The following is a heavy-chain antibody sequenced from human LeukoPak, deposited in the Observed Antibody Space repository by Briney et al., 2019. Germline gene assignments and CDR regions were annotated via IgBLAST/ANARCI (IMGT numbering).Heavy chain of an antibody. D-gene: IGHD4/OR15-4a*01. J-gene: IGHJ3*02. CDR3: ARPSNTYGGTDAFDI. V-gene: IGHV3-21*01. CDR2: ISSSSSYI. CDR1: GFTFSSYS. Sequence: GGSLRLSCAASGFTFSSYSMNWVRQAPGKGLEWVSSISSSSSYIYYADSVKGRFTISRDNAKNSLYLQMNSLRAEDTAVYYCARPSNTYGGTDAFDIWGQGTMVTVSS.